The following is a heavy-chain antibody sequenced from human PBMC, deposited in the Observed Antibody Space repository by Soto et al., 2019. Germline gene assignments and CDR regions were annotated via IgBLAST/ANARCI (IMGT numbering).Heavy chain of an antibody. V-gene: IGHV4-34*01. D-gene: IGHD3-3*01. CDR3: ARGRTYYDFWSGYYSGPGYYYMDV. CDR2: INHSGST. CDR1: GGSFSGYY. Sequence: ETLSLTCAVYGGSFSGYYWSWIRQPPGKGLERIGEINHSGSTNYNPSLKIRVTISVDTSKNQFSLKLSSVTAADTAVYYCARGRTYYDFWSGYYSGPGYYYMDVWGKGTTVTVSS. J-gene: IGHJ6*03.